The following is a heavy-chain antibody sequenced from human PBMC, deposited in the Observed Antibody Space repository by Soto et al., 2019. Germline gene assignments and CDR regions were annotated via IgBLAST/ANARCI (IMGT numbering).Heavy chain of an antibody. V-gene: IGHV3-21*01. CDR1: GFTFSSYS. Sequence: EVQLVESGGGLVKPGGSLRLSCAASGFTFSSYSMNWVRQAPGKGLEWVSSISSSSSYIYYADSVKGRFTISRDNAKNSMYRQMNSLRAEDTAVYYCASEPHRIAAAAPPWGYYYYGMDVWGQGTTVTVSS. J-gene: IGHJ6*02. CDR3: ASEPHRIAAAAPPWGYYYYGMDV. D-gene: IGHD6-13*01. CDR2: ISSSSSYI.